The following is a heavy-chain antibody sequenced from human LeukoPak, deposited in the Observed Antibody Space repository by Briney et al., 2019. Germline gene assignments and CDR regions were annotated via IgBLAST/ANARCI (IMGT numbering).Heavy chain of an antibody. V-gene: IGHV3-23*01. CDR1: GFTFSSYA. J-gene: IGHJ4*02. CDR2: ISGSGANT. Sequence: QPGGSLRLSCAASGFTFSSYAMSWVRQAPGKGLEWVSAISGSGANTYYADSVKGRFTISRDNSKNTLYLQMNSLRAEDTAVYYCARTQTEYSYGHPYCFDYWGQGTLVTVSS. D-gene: IGHD5-18*01. CDR3: ARTQTEYSYGHPYCFDY.